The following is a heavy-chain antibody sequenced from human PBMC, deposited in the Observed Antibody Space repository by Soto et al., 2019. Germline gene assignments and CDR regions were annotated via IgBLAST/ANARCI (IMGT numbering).Heavy chain of an antibody. J-gene: IGHJ3*02. CDR3: ARRYSSAFDI. CDR2: IYYSGRT. D-gene: IGHD6-13*01. Sequence: QVQLQESGPGLVKPSETLSLTCTVSGGSISSYYWSWIRQPPGTGLEWIGYIYYSGRTNYNPSLKSRVTISVDTSKNPFSLKLSSVTAADTGVYYCARRYSSAFDIWGQGTMVTVSS. V-gene: IGHV4-59*08. CDR1: GGSISSYY.